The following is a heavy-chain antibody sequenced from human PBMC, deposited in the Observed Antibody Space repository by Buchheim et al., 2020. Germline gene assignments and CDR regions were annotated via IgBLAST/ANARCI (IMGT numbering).Heavy chain of an antibody. V-gene: IGHV4-34*01. Sequence: QVQLQQWGAGLLKPSETLSLTCAVYGGSFSGYYWSWIRQPPGKGLEWIGELNHSGSNNYNPSLKSRVTISVDTSKNKFALKLSSVTASDTAVYYCARGTVVTLSYFDYWGQGTL. CDR1: GGSFSGYY. CDR2: LNHSGSN. D-gene: IGHD4-23*01. CDR3: ARGTVVTLSYFDY. J-gene: IGHJ4*02.